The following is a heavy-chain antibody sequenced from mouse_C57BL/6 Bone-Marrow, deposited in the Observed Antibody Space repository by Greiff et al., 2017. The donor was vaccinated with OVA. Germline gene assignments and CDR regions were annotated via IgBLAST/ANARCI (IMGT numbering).Heavy chain of an antibody. CDR3: AREGDYYGSSLYFDY. J-gene: IGHJ2*01. V-gene: IGHV1-82*01. CDR2: IYPGDGDT. CDR1: GYAFSSSW. D-gene: IGHD1-1*01. Sequence: VQRVESGPELVKPGASVKISCKASGYAFSSSWMNWVKQRPGKGLEWIGRIYPGDGDTNYNGKFKGKATLTADKSSSTAYMQLSSLTSEDSAVYFCAREGDYYGSSLYFDYWGQGTTLTVSS.